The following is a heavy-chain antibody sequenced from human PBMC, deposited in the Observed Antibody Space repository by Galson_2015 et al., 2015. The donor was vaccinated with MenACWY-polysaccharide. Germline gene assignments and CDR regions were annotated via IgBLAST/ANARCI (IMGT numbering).Heavy chain of an antibody. V-gene: IGHV1-8*01. D-gene: IGHD2-15*01. CDR1: GYTFINND. CDR2: MNSNSGNT. J-gene: IGHJ4*02. Sequence: SVKVSCKASGYTFINNDINWVRQAPGQGLEWMGWMNSNSGNTGYAQKFQGRVTMTRDNSISTAYMELSGLRSDDTAVYYCARGRVGPIDRSYFDGCGQGTLVSVSS. CDR3: ARGRVGPIDRSYFDG.